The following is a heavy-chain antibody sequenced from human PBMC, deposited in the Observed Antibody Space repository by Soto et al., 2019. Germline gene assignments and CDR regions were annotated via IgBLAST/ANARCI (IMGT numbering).Heavy chain of an antibody. J-gene: IGHJ6*02. CDR3: ATQGFYRMGV. V-gene: IGHV4-4*02. CDR2: IHHSGAT. Sequence: QVQLQESGPGLVQPSGTLSLTCAVSGDSITGDNWWSWVRQPPGKGLEWIGEIHHSGATNYNPSLKSRVTISVHKSKNQFSLKLNSVTAADTAMFYCATQGFYRMGVWGRGPTVTVSS. CDR1: GDSITGDNW.